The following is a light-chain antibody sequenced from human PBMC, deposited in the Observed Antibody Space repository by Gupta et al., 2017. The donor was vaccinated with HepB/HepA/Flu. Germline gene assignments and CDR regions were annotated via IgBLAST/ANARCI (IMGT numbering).Light chain of an antibody. CDR1: QNIGTW. CDR3: QQYYDSWRLT. V-gene: IGKV1-5*03. J-gene: IGKJ4*01. CDR2: EAS. Sequence: DILMTQSPSSLSASVGDRVTIPVRASQNIGTWLAWYQQKPWKAPKLLIYEASSSQCGVPSRFSGSGSGTEFTLTIDSLQPDDFATYYCQQYYDSWRLTFGGGTKVDIK.